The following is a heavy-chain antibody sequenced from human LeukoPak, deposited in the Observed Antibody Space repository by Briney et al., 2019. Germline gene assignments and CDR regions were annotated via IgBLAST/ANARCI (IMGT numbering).Heavy chain of an antibody. D-gene: IGHD4/OR15-4a*01. CDR3: ARGEIDYGGY. CDR1: GYTFTGYY. CDR2: INPNSGGT. Sequence: ASVKVSCKASGYTFTGYYIHWVRHAPGQGLQWMGWINPNSGGTNYAQKFRGRVTMTRDTSISTAYMELSRLRSDDTAVYYCARGEIDYGGYWGQGTLVTVSS. V-gene: IGHV1-2*02. J-gene: IGHJ4*02.